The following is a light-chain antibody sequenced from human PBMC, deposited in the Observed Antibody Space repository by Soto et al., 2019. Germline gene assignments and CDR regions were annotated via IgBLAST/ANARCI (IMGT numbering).Light chain of an antibody. V-gene: IGLV2-8*01. J-gene: IGLJ2*01. CDR1: SSDVGGYNY. CDR2: EVT. CDR3: CSYAGINVV. Sequence: QSALTQPTSASGSPGQSVTISCTGTSSDVGGYNYVSWYQQHPGKAPKLMIFEVTKRPSGVPDRFSGSKSGNTASLTVSGLQADDEADYYCCSYAGINVVFGGGTKLTVL.